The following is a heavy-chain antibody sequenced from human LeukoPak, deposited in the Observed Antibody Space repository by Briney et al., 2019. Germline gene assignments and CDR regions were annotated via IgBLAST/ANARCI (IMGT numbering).Heavy chain of an antibody. D-gene: IGHD3-16*01. CDR1: GFTFSSYG. Sequence: GGSLRLSCAASGFTFSSYGMHWVRQAPGKGLEWVAVMWYDGSNKYYADSVKGRFTISRDNSKNTLYLQMNSLRAEDTAVYYCAKANPGLRLGELYYYFDYWGQGTLVTVSS. CDR2: MWYDGSNK. V-gene: IGHV3-33*06. CDR3: AKANPGLRLGELYYYFDY. J-gene: IGHJ4*02.